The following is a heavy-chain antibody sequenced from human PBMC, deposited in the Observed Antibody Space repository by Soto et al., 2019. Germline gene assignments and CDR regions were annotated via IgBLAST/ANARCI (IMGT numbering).Heavy chain of an antibody. J-gene: IGHJ5*02. D-gene: IGHD2-21*02. V-gene: IGHV4-30-4*01. CDR3: ARTMVVTQNWFDP. CDR1: GGSISSGDYY. CDR2: IYYSGST. Sequence: SETLSLTCTVSGGSISSGDYYWSWIRQPPGKGLEWIGYIYYSGSTYYNPSLKGRVTISVDTSKNQFSLKLNSVTAADTAVYYCARTMVVTQNWFDPWGQGTLVTVSS.